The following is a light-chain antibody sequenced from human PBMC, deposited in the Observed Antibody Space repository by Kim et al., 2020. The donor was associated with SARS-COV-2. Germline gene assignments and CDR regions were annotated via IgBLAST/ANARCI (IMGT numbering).Light chain of an antibody. Sequence: LGQTVRLTCQGDSLRGYSASWYQQKPGPAPILVIYGKNNRPSGIPDRFSGSSSGNTASLTITGAQAEDEADYSCNSRDSSGNHLVVFGGGTQLTVL. CDR1: SLRGYS. V-gene: IGLV3-19*01. CDR3: NSRDSSGNHLVV. CDR2: GKN. J-gene: IGLJ2*01.